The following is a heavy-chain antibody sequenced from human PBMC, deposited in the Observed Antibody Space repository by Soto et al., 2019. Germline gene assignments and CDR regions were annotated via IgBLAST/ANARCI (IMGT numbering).Heavy chain of an antibody. J-gene: IGHJ6*02. D-gene: IGHD5-18*01. CDR2: ISAYNGNT. CDR1: GYTFTSYG. Sequence: ASVKVSCKASGYTFTSYGISWVRQAPGQGLEWMGWISAYNGNTNYAQKLQGRVTMTTDTSTSTAYMELRSLRSDDTAVYYCARDNTLMVYYGMDVWGQGTTVTVSS. V-gene: IGHV1-18*01. CDR3: ARDNTLMVYYGMDV.